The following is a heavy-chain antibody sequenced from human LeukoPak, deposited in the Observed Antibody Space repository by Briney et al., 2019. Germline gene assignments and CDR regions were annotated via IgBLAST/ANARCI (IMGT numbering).Heavy chain of an antibody. D-gene: IGHD4-17*01. CDR1: GGSISSYY. J-gene: IGHJ3*02. Sequence: SETLSLTCTVSGGSISSYYWSWIRQPPGKGLEWIGYIYYSGSTNYNPSLKSRVTISVDTSKYQFSLKLSSVTAADTAVYYCARHHDYGDLSGNAFDIWGQGTMVTVSS. V-gene: IGHV4-59*08. CDR3: ARHHDYGDLSGNAFDI. CDR2: IYYSGST.